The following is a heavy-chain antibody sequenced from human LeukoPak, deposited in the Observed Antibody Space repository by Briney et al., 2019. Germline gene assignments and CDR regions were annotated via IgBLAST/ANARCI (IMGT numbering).Heavy chain of an antibody. CDR1: GVTFSSYA. J-gene: IGHJ6*02. D-gene: IGHD5-18*01. CDR3: ARGVDTAMYNYYAMDV. V-gene: IGHV4-30-4*08. Sequence: LRLSCAASGVTFSSYAMSWVRQPPGKGLECIGYIYYSGSTYYNPSLKSRVTISVDTSKNQFSLKLSSVTAADTAVYYCARGVDTAMYNYYAMDVWGQGTTVTVSS. CDR2: IYYSGST.